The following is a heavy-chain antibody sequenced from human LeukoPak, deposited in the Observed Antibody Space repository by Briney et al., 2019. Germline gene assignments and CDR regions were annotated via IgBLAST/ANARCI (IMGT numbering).Heavy chain of an antibody. CDR2: ISSDGVNK. J-gene: IGHJ4*02. D-gene: IGHD3-22*01. Sequence: PGGSLRLSCAASGFTFSSFGMHWVRQAPGKGLEWVAVISSDGVNKYSADSVKGRFTISRDSSKNTLYLQMNSLRAADTAVYYCAKGQNYYDGSGYYSTDYWGQGTPVTVSS. CDR3: AKGQNYYDGSGYYSTDY. V-gene: IGHV3-30*18. CDR1: GFTFSSFG.